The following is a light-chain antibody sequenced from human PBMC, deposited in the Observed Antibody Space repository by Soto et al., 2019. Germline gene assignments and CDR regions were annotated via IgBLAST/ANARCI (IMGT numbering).Light chain of an antibody. CDR1: QTVRNN. J-gene: IGKJ1*01. CDR3: QQYNNWPWT. V-gene: IGKV3-15*01. Sequence: EIVMTQSPATLSVSPGERATLSFRASQTVRNNLAWYQQKPGQAPRLLIYGASTRATGIPARFSGSGSGTEFALTIGSLQSEDFAVYYCQQYNNWPWTFGQGTKVDI. CDR2: GAS.